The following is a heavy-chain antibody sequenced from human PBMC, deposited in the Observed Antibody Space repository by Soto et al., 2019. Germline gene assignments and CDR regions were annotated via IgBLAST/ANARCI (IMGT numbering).Heavy chain of an antibody. V-gene: IGHV4-59*08. CDR1: GGSITSFF. Sequence: QVQLHESGPGLVKPSETLSLTCTVSGGSITSFFWNWIRHPPGKGLEWIGNLYSGSTKYSPSLKSRVTISADTSKNQFSLSLRSVTAADTAVYYCARIAAATTSWGQGLLVTVSS. CDR3: ARIAAATTS. CDR2: NLYSGST. D-gene: IGHD6-13*01. J-gene: IGHJ5*02.